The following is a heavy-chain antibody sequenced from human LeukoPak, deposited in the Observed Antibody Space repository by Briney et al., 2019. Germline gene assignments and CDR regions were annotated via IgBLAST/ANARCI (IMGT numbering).Heavy chain of an antibody. D-gene: IGHD3-3*01. V-gene: IGHV1-69*04. CDR1: GYTFTGYY. CDR3: ARGPDVLRFLEWFGYYGMDV. Sequence: ASLKVSCKASGYTFTGYYMHWVRQAPGQGLEWMGRIIPILGIANYAQKFQGRVTITADKSTSTAYMELSSLRSEDTAVYYCARGPDVLRFLEWFGYYGMDVWGQGTTVTVSS. CDR2: IIPILGIA. J-gene: IGHJ6*02.